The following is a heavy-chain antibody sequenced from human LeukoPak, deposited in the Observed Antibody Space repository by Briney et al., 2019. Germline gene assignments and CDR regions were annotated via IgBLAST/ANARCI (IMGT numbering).Heavy chain of an antibody. CDR1: GGSFSGYY. J-gene: IGHJ4*02. CDR3: ARVVRWTSDYVDY. V-gene: IGHV4-34*01. CDR2: IYYSGST. D-gene: IGHD4-23*01. Sequence: PSETLSLTCAVYGGSFSGYYWSWIRQPPGKGLEWIGSIYYSGSTYYNPSLKSRVTISVDTSKNQFSLKLSSVTAADTAVYYCARVVRWTSDYVDYWGQGTLVTVSS.